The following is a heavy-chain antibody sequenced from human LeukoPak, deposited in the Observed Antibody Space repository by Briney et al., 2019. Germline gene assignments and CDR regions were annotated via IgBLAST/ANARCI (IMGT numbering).Heavy chain of an antibody. CDR1: GFIFSSHL. D-gene: IGHD3-10*01. CDR3: ARSYRALHY. J-gene: IGHJ4*02. V-gene: IGHV3-74*01. CDR2: INGDGSST. Sequence: GGSLRLSCAASGFIFSSHLMHWVRQAPGKGLVWVSRINGDGSSTNYADSVQGRFTISRDNAKNTLYLQMNGLRAEDTAVYYCARSYRALHYLGQGTLVTVSS.